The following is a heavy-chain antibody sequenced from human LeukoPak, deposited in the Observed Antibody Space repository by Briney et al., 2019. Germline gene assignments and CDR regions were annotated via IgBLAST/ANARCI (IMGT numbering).Heavy chain of an antibody. CDR2: INHSGST. CDR1: GGSFRYYY. V-gene: IGHV4-34*01. J-gene: IGHJ4*02. D-gene: IGHD6-13*01. CDR3: ARLHSRLMYSSSWYVYDY. Sequence: SETLSLTCAVYGGSFRYYYWSWIRQPPGKGLEWIGEINHSGSTNYNPSLKSRVSMSVDTSKIQFSLKLTSVTAADTAVYYCARLHSRLMYSSSWYVYDYWGQGTLVTVSS.